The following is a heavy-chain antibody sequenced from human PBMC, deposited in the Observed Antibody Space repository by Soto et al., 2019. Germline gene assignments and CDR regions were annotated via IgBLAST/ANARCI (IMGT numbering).Heavy chain of an antibody. Sequence: GESLKISCKGSGYSFTSYWIGWVRQMPGKGLEWMGIIYPGDSDTRYSPSFQGQVTISADKSISTAYLQWSSLKASDTAMYYCATYFVVGVAATGPGIGYFDYWGKGTLVTVSS. J-gene: IGHJ4*02. V-gene: IGHV5-51*01. D-gene: IGHD2-15*01. CDR3: ATYFVVGVAATGPGIGYFDY. CDR2: IYPGDSDT. CDR1: GYSFTSYW.